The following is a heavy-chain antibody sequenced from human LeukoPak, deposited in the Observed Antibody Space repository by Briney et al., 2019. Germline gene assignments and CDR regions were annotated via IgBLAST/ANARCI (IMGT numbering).Heavy chain of an antibody. D-gene: IGHD3-3*01. CDR1: GFTFSSYS. J-gene: IGHJ3*02. CDR2: ISSSSSYI. Sequence: GGSLRLSCAASGFTFSSYSMNWVRQAPGKGLEWVSSISSSSSYIYYADSVKGRFTISRDNAKNSLYLQMNSLRAEDTAVYYCARGSRFGVVERDAFDIWGQGTMVTVSS. CDR3: ARGSRFGVVERDAFDI. V-gene: IGHV3-21*01.